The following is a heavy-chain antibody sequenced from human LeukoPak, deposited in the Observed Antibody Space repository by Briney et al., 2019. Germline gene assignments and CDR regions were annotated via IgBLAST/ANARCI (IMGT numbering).Heavy chain of an antibody. CDR3: ARDPREIVVVPAANGYLYYYYGMDV. CDR2: INPSGGST. Sequence: ASVKVSCKASGYTFTSYYMHWVRQAPGQGLEWMGIINPSGGSTSYARKFQGRVTMTRDTSTSTVYMELSSLRSEDTAVYYCARDPREIVVVPAANGYLYYYYGMDVWGQGTTVTVSS. CDR1: GYTFTSYY. J-gene: IGHJ6*02. V-gene: IGHV1-46*01. D-gene: IGHD2-2*01.